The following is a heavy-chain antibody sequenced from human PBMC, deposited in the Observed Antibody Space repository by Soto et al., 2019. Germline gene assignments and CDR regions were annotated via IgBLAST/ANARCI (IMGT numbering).Heavy chain of an antibody. CDR3: ATSLVFVDHAYMDV. Sequence: QVQLVQSGAEVKKPGSSVKVSCEASGGSFTSYIFTWVRQAPGQGLEWMGRVIPIQGTANYALKFQDRVTITADKSTNTVYMELRSLRPEDTALSYCATSLVFVDHAYMDVWGKGTTVTFA. V-gene: IGHV1-69*08. CDR2: VIPIQGTA. D-gene: IGHD2-21*01. CDR1: GGSFTSYI. J-gene: IGHJ6*03.